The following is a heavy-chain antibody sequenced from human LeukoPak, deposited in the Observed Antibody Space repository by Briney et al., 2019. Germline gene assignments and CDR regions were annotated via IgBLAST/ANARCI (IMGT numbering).Heavy chain of an antibody. CDR1: GFTFSSYA. CDR3: ANSQGLAYSSSAVDY. D-gene: IGHD6-6*01. Sequence: GGSLRLSCAASGFTFSSYAMSWVRQAPGKGLEWVSAISGSGGSTYYADSVKGRFTISRDNSKNTLYLQMNSLRAEDTAVYYCANSQGLAYSSSAVDYWGQGTLVTVSS. V-gene: IGHV3-23*01. CDR2: ISGSGGST. J-gene: IGHJ4*02.